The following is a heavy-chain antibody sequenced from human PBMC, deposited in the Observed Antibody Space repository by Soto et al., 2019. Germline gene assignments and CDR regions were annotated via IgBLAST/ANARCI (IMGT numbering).Heavy chain of an antibody. D-gene: IGHD6-19*01. CDR3: ERERKLDISCWYLFDH. Sequence: GGSLRLSCAASGFTFSTYSINWVRQAPGKGLEWVSSISSSSSYIYYADSMKGRFTISRDNAKNSLYLQMNSLRAEDTAVYYCERERKLDISCWYLFDHWGQLTLFTVFS. CDR1: GFTFSTYS. J-gene: IGHJ4*02. CDR2: ISSSSSYI. V-gene: IGHV3-21*01.